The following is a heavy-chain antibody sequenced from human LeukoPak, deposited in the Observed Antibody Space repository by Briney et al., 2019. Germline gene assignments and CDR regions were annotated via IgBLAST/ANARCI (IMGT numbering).Heavy chain of an antibody. CDR1: GGSISSGGYY. D-gene: IGHD3-22*01. Sequence: SQTLSLTCTVSGGSISSGGYYCSWIRQHPGKGLEWIGYIYYSGSTYYNPSLKSRVTISVDTSKNQFSLKLSSVTAADTAVYYCARAHYDSSGYYPSFDYWGQGTLVTVSS. CDR3: ARAHYDSSGYYPSFDY. J-gene: IGHJ4*02. V-gene: IGHV4-31*03. CDR2: IYYSGST.